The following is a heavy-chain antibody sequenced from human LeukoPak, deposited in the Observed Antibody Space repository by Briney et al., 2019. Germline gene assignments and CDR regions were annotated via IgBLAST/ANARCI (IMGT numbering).Heavy chain of an antibody. Sequence: GGALRLSCAASGFTFSSYSMNWVRQAPGKGLEWVSSISSSSSYIYYADSVKGRFTISRDNAKNSLYLQMNSLRAEDTAVYYCARMYSSSSNGDYWGQGTLVTVSS. CDR1: GFTFSSYS. J-gene: IGHJ4*02. V-gene: IGHV3-21*01. CDR2: ISSSSSYI. CDR3: ARMYSSSSNGDY. D-gene: IGHD6-13*01.